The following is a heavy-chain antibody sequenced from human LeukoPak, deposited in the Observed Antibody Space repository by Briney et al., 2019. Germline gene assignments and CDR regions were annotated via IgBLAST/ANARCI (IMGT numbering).Heavy chain of an antibody. J-gene: IGHJ4*02. V-gene: IGHV4-4*02. CDR2: IYQSGST. CDR1: GGSISSSKW. CDR3: ASRSVYYYDSSGYFSVDY. Sequence: SETLSLTCAVSGGSISSSKWWSWVRQPPGKGLEWIGEIYQSGSTNYNPSLKSRVTISVDKSKNQFSLKLSSVTAADTAVYYCASRSVYYYDSSGYFSVDYWGQGTLVTVSS. D-gene: IGHD3-22*01.